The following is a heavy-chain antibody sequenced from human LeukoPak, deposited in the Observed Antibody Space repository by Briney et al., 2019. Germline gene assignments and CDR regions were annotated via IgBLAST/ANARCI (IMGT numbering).Heavy chain of an antibody. J-gene: IGHJ3*02. V-gene: IGHV4-30-4*01. Sequence: ESGPGLVKPSQTLSLTRTVSGGSISSGDYYWSWIRQPPGKGLEWIGYIYYSGSTYYNPSLKSRVTISVDTSKNQFSLKLSSVTAADTAVYYCARDSLVQDAFDIWGQGTMVTVSS. CDR1: GGSISSGDYY. CDR2: IYYSGST. CDR3: ARDSLVQDAFDI. D-gene: IGHD6-6*01.